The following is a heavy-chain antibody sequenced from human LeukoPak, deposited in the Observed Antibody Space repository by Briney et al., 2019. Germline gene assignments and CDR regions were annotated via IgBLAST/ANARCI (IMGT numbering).Heavy chain of an antibody. V-gene: IGHV4-61*02. CDR1: GGSISSGSYY. J-gene: IGHJ4*02. Sequence: PSQTLSLTCTVSGGSISSGSYYWSWIRQPAGKGLEWIGRIYTSGSTNYNPSLKSGVTISVDTSKNQFSLKLSSVTAADTAVYYCARGVNDYVWGSYRFGFGKIDYWGQGTLVTVSS. CDR3: ARGVNDYVWGSYRFGFGKIDY. D-gene: IGHD3-16*02. CDR2: IYTSGST.